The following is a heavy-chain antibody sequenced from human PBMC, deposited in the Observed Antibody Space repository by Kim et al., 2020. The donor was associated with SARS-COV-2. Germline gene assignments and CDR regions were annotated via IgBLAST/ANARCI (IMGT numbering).Heavy chain of an antibody. D-gene: IGHD3-9*01. J-gene: IGHJ2*01. CDR3: ARDRVLRYFDWLSDNWYFDL. V-gene: IGHV4-31*03. CDR1: GGSISSGGYY. Sequence: SETLSLTCTVSGGSISSGGYYWSWIRQHPGKGLEWIGYIYYSGSTYYNPSLKSRVTISVDTSKNQFSLKLSSVTAADTAVYYCARDRVLRYFDWLSDNWYFDLWGRGTLVTVSS. CDR2: IYYSGST.